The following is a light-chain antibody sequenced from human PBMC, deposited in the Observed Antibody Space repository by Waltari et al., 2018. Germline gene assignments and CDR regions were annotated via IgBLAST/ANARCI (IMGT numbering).Light chain of an antibody. V-gene: IGLV3-21*02. CDR1: NIGSKT. Sequence: SYVLTQPPSVSVAPGQTATITCEESNIGSKTVHWYRQKPGQAPVVVVYDDTFRPSGIPERFSGSNSGRMATLTISRVEAGDEADYYCQVWDSSSKYVFGTGTKVTVL. CDR3: QVWDSSSKYV. J-gene: IGLJ1*01. CDR2: DDT.